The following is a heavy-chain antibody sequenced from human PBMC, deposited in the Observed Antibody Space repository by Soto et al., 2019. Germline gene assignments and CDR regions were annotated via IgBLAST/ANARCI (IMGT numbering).Heavy chain of an antibody. CDR2: IYWDDDK. D-gene: IGHD2-21*01. CDR3: VQSRCGGDCLQSYSSHSYYGLDV. CDR1: GFSLSTTGVG. Sequence: QITLKESGPTLVKPTQTLTLTCTFSGFSLSTTGVGVGWIRQPPGKALEWLALIYWDDDKRYNPSLKSRLTITKDTSKNLVVLTMTHMDPVDTATYYCVQSRCGGDCLQSYSSHSYYGLDVWGQGTTVTVSS. J-gene: IGHJ6*02. V-gene: IGHV2-5*02.